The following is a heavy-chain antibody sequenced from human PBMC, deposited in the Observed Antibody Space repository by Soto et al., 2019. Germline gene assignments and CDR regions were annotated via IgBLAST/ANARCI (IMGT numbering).Heavy chain of an antibody. V-gene: IGHV1-69*06. CDR1: GGTFSSSA. J-gene: IGHJ3*02. D-gene: IGHD1-1*01. Sequence: QVQLVQSGAEVKKPGSSVKVSCRASGGTFSSSAINWVRQAHGQGLEWMREINPVFVTANYAQTFQGRVTITAATSKSKAYMDLSSPRSVGMSVYYCARHNYNPSTGFLHFDIWGQGTLVTVSS. CDR2: INPVFVTA. CDR3: ARHNYNPSTGFLHFDI.